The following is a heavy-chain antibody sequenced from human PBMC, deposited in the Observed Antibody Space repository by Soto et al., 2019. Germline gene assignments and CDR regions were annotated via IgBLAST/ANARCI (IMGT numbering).Heavy chain of an antibody. CDR3: ERVGPPADP. V-gene: IGHV1-3*05. CDR1: GYTFTSYA. CDR2: INAVNGNT. Sequence: QVQLVQSGAEEKKPGASVKVSCKASGYTFTSYAMHWVRQAPGQSLEWMGWINAVNGNTKYSQKFQGRVTITRDTSASTSYIELSILRSENTAVYYCERVGPPADPWGQGSLVTGSS. J-gene: IGHJ5*02.